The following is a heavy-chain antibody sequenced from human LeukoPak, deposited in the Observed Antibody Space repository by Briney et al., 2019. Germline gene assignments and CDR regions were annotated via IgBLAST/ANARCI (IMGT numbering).Heavy chain of an antibody. CDR3: AKGPGADSSSWERLFDY. Sequence: GGSLRLSCAASGFTFSGYWMHWVRQAPGKGLVWVSRINTDGSSTSYADSVKGRFTISRDNAKNTLYLQMNSLRAEDTAVYYCAKGPGADSSSWERLFDYWGQGTLVTVSS. V-gene: IGHV3-74*01. CDR1: GFTFSGYW. D-gene: IGHD6-13*01. J-gene: IGHJ4*02. CDR2: INTDGSST.